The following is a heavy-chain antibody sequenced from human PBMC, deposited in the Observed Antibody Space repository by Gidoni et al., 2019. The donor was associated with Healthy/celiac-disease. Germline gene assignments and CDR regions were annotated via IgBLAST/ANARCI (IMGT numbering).Heavy chain of an antibody. Sequence: QVQLVQSGAEVKKPGSSVKVSCKASGGTFSSYAISWVRQAPGHGLEWMGGIIPIFGTANYAQKFQGRVTITADESTSTAYMELSSLRSEDTAVYYCARKYHQHQGVAGTSWYFDLWGRGTLVTVSS. CDR2: IIPIFGTA. CDR3: ARKYHQHQGVAGTSWYFDL. J-gene: IGHJ2*01. D-gene: IGHD6-19*01. CDR1: GGTFSSYA. V-gene: IGHV1-69*01.